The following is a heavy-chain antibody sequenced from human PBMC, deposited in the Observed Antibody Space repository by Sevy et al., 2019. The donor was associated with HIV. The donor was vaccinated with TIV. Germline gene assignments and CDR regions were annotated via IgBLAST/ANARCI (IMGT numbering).Heavy chain of an antibody. Sequence: SKTLSLTCTVSGGSISSSSYYWGWIRQPPGKGLEWNGSMYYSGSTYYNPSLKRRVTISVDTSKNQFSLKLSSVTAADTAVYYCARLDRVVGASKGQGYWGQGTLVTVSS. D-gene: IGHD1-26*01. CDR3: ARLDRVVGASKGQGY. J-gene: IGHJ4*02. V-gene: IGHV4-39*01. CDR2: MYYSGST. CDR1: GGSISSSSYY.